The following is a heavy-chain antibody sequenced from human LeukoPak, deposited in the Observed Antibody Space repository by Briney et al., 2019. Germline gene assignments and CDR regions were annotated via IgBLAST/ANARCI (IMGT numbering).Heavy chain of an antibody. J-gene: IGHJ6*02. D-gene: IGHD6-13*01. CDR2: IIPILGIA. CDR1: GGTFSSYA. V-gene: IGHV1-69*04. CDR3: ARDWYSRTSYYYGMDV. Sequence: ASVKVSCKASGGTFSSYAISWVRQAPGQGVEWMGRIIPILGIANYAQKFQGRVMITADKSTSTAYMELSSLRSEDTAVYYCARDWYSRTSYYYGMDVWGQGTTVTVSS.